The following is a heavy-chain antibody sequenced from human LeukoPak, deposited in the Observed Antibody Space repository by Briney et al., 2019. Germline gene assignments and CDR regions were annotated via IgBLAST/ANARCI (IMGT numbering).Heavy chain of an antibody. D-gene: IGHD6-13*01. V-gene: IGHV3-48*03. CDR2: ISSSGSTI. CDR3: ARPLTIAAAGNYYYYYGMDV. CDR1: GFTFSSYE. J-gene: IGHJ6*04. Sequence: GGSLRLSCAASGFTFSSYEMNWVRQAPGKGLEWVSYISSSGSTIYYADSEKGRFTISRDNAKNSLYLQMNSLRAEDTAVYYCARPLTIAAAGNYYYYYGMDVWGKGTTVTVSS.